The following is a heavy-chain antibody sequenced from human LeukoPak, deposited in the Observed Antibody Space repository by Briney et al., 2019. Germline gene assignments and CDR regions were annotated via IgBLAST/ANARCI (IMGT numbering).Heavy chain of an antibody. V-gene: IGHV1-2*06. CDR3: ARDLYGDYFMGY. Sequence: ASVKVSCKASGYTFTGYYIHWVRQAPGQGLDGMGRINPNNGGTNHAQKLQGRVTMIRDTSISRDYMELSRLRSDDTAVYYCARDLYGDYFMGYWAQGTLVTVSS. D-gene: IGHD4-17*01. CDR2: INPNNGGT. J-gene: IGHJ4*02. CDR1: GYTFTGYY.